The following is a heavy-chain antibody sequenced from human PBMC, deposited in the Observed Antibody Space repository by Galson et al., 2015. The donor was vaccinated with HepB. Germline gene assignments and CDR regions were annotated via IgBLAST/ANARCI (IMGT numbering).Heavy chain of an antibody. D-gene: IGHD6-19*01. CDR1: GYSFTSYE. CDR2: INPYNGNT. J-gene: IGHJ4*02. V-gene: IGHV1-18*01. CDR3: AREEGLAVGTHALDY. Sequence: SVKVSCKASGYSFTSYEINWVRQAPGQGLEWMGWINPYNGNTNYAQNLQGRVTMTTDASITTAFMELSGLKSDDTAVYYCAREEGLAVGTHALDYGGQGRLRSVFS.